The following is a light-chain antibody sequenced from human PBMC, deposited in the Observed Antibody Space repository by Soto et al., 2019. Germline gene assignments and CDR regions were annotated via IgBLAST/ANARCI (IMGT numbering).Light chain of an antibody. V-gene: IGKV3-20*01. CDR1: QSVSSY. J-gene: IGKJ1*01. Sequence: EFVFTQSPGTLSLSPGERATLSCRASQSVSSYLAWYQQKPGQAPRRLIYGASSRATGIPDRFSGSGSGTDFTLTISRLEPEDFAVYYCQYYGTSPQTFGQGTKVDIK. CDR2: GAS. CDR3: QYYGTSPQT.